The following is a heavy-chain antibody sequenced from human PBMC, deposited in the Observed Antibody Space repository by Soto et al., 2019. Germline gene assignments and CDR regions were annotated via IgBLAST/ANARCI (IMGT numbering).Heavy chain of an antibody. J-gene: IGHJ3*02. Sequence: GGSLRLSCAASGFTFDDYAMHWVRQAPGKGLEWVSGISWNSGSIGYADSVKGRFTISRDNAKNSLYLQMNSLRAEDTALYYCAKGAVTTADAFDIWGQGTMVTVS. CDR2: ISWNSGSI. CDR3: AKGAVTTADAFDI. CDR1: GFTFDDYA. V-gene: IGHV3-9*01. D-gene: IGHD4-4*01.